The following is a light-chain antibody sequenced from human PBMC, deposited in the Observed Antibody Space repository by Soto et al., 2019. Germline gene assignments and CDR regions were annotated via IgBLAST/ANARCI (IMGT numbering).Light chain of an antibody. CDR3: QKYNSAPLT. V-gene: IGKV3-11*01. CDR2: DAS. Sequence: EIVMTQSPATLSLSPGERATLSCRASQSVGKYLVWYQQKPGQAPRLLIYDASNRATGIPARFSGSGSGTDFTLTISSLQPEDVATYYCQKYNSAPLTFGGGTKVDI. CDR1: QSVGKY. J-gene: IGKJ4*01.